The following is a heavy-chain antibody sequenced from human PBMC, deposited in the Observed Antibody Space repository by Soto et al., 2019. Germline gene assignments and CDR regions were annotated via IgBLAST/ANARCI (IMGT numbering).Heavy chain of an antibody. CDR2: INHSGST. CDR3: ARVPDLYYYYMDV. CDR1: GGSFSGYY. Sequence: SETLSLTCAVYGGSFSGYYWSWIRQPPGKGLEWIGEINHSGSTNYNPSLKSRVTISVDTSKNQFSLKLSSVTAADTAVYYCARVPDLYYYYMDVWGKGTTVTVSS. V-gene: IGHV4-34*01. J-gene: IGHJ6*03.